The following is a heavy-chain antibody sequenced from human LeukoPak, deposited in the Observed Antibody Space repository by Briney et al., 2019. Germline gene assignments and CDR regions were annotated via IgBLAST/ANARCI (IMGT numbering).Heavy chain of an antibody. Sequence: SETLSLTCAVSGGSISSSNWWSWVRQPPGKGLEWIGEIYHSGSTNYNPSLKSRVTISIDTSKNQFSLKLSSVTAADTAVYYCARQLMIDYYYYYYYMDVWGRGTTVTISS. V-gene: IGHV4-4*02. CDR2: IYHSGST. J-gene: IGHJ6*03. D-gene: IGHD3-22*01. CDR3: ARQLMIDYYYYYYYMDV. CDR1: GGSISSSNW.